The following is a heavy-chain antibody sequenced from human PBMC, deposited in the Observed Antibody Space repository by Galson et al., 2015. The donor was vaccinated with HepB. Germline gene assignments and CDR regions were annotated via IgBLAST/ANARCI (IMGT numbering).Heavy chain of an antibody. V-gene: IGHV3-73*01. D-gene: IGHD3-22*01. CDR1: GFTFSGSA. CDR3: THYYDSSGYPPFDP. J-gene: IGHJ5*02. CDR2: IRSKANSYAT. Sequence: SLRLSCAASGFTFSGSAMHWVRQASGKGLEWVGRIRSKANSYATAYAASVKGRFTISRDDSKNTAYLQMNSLKTEDTAVYYCTHYYDSSGYPPFDPWGQGTRVTVSS.